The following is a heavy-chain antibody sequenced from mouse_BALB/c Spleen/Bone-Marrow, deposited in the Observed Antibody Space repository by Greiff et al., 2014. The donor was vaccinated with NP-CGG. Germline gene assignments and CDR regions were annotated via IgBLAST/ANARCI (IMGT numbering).Heavy chain of an antibody. CDR1: GYTFTSYW. D-gene: IGHD2-2*01. Sequence: AELVKPGASVKLSCKASGYTFTSYWMHWVRQRPGQGLEWIGEINPSNGRTNYNEKFKSKATLTVDKSSSTAYMQLSSLTSEDSAVYYCARSGYDGFAYWGQGTLVTVSA. CDR3: ARSGYDGFAY. V-gene: IGHV1S81*02. CDR2: INPSNGRT. J-gene: IGHJ3*01.